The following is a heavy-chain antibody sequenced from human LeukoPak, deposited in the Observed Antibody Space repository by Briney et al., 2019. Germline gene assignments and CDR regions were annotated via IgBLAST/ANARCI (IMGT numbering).Heavy chain of an antibody. CDR3: ARPAVAGLRAGGYDY. Sequence: GGSLRLSCAASGFTFSGSYMSWIRQAPGKGLEWISYISSSGNSVQYADSVRGRFTISRDNAKNSLYLQLNSLRAEDTAVYYCARPAVAGLRAGGYDYWGQGTLVTVSS. CDR2: ISSSGNSV. CDR1: GFTFSGSY. J-gene: IGHJ4*02. V-gene: IGHV3-11*01. D-gene: IGHD6-19*01.